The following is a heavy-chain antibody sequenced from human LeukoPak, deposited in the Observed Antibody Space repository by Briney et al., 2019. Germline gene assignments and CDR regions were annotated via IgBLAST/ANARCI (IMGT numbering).Heavy chain of an antibody. CDR3: AKDRLPGYSSSWPLLDY. CDR1: GFTFSSYA. V-gene: IGHV3-23*01. CDR2: ISGSGGST. Sequence: GGSLRLFCAASGFTFSSYAMSWVRQAPGKGLEWVSAISGSGGSTYYADSVKGRFTISRDNSKNTLYLQMNSLRAEDTAVYYCAKDRLPGYSSSWPLLDYWGQGTLVTVSS. D-gene: IGHD6-13*01. J-gene: IGHJ4*02.